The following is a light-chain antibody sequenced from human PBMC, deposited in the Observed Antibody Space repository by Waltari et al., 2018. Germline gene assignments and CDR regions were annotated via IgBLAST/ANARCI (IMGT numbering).Light chain of an antibody. CDR3: ATSDDGLPGWV. Sequence: QSVVTQPPSASGTPGQRVTISRPVRSSTTGSNCVNWYQHLPAPPPQLLIYGASHRPSGVPDRFSGSTSDTSASLSISGLQSEDEADYYCATSDDGLPGWVFGGGTKLTVV. J-gene: IGLJ3*02. V-gene: IGLV1-44*01. CDR2: GAS. CDR1: SSTTGSNC.